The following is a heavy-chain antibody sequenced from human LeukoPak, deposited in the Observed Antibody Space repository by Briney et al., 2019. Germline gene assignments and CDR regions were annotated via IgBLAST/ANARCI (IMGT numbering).Heavy chain of an antibody. CDR3: AKETYHHGSGSYYTSPSGMDV. J-gene: IGHJ6*03. D-gene: IGHD3-10*01. Sequence: SETLSLTCTVSGYSISSGYYWGWIRQPPGKGLEWIGIIYHSGRTFYNPSLKSRVTISVDTSKNQFSLKLSSVTAADTAVYYCAKETYHHGSGSYYTSPSGMDVWGKGTTVTISS. CDR1: GYSISSGYY. CDR2: IYHSGRT. V-gene: IGHV4-38-2*02.